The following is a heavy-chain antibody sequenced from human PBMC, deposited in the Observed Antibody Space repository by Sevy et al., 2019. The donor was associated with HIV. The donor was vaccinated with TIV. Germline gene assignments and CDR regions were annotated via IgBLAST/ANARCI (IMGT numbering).Heavy chain of an antibody. CDR1: GGTFSTSP. CDR3: ARTDYYDSSGYFYFDY. V-gene: IGHV1-69*13. Sequence: ASVKVSCKASGGTFSTSPINWVRQAPGQGLEWMGGIIPLFGTTKYAQTFQGRVRISADESTSTAFLEMNNLRSEDTAVYYCARTDYYDSSGYFYFDYWGQGTLVTVSS. CDR2: IIPLFGTT. D-gene: IGHD3-22*01. J-gene: IGHJ4*02.